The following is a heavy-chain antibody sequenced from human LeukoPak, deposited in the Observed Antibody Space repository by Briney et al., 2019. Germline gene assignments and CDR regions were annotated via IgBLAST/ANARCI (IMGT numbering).Heavy chain of an antibody. CDR2: IKQDGSEK. J-gene: IGHJ5*02. CDR1: GFTFSSYW. Sequence: RGSLRLSCAASGFTFSSYWMSWVRQAPGKGLEWVANIKQDGSEKYYVDSVKGRFTISRDNAKNSLYLQMNSLRAEDTAVYYCARDQLAAADWFDPWGQGTLVTVSS. CDR3: ARDQLAAADWFDP. V-gene: IGHV3-7*01. D-gene: IGHD6-13*01.